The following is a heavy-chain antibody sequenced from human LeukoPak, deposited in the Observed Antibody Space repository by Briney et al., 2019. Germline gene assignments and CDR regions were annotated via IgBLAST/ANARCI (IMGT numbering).Heavy chain of an antibody. J-gene: IGHJ3*02. CDR3: STRYYDTSGDTRGI. CDR1: GFXFNNAW. Sequence: GGSLRLSCAASGFXFNNAWITWVRQAPGKGLEWVGHTKSRTVGGTAEYAAPVKGRFTISRDDSKNTLYLQMNSLKTEDTAVYYCSTRYYDTSGDTRGIWGQGTIVTVSS. D-gene: IGHD3-22*01. CDR2: TKSRTVGGTA. V-gene: IGHV3-15*01.